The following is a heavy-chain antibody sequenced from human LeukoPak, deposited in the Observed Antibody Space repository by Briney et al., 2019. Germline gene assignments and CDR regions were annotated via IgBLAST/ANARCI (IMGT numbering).Heavy chain of an antibody. J-gene: IGHJ1*01. CDR2: IYYSGST. D-gene: IGHD3-22*01. V-gene: IGHV4-59*01. Sequence: PSETLSLTCTVSGRSISSYYWSWIRQPPAKGLEWIGYIYYSGSTNYNPSLKSRVTISVDTSKNQFSLKLSSVTAADTAVYYCARLKYYYDASGYRAEYFQHWGQGTLVTVSS. CDR1: GRSISSYY. CDR3: ARLKYYYDASGYRAEYFQH.